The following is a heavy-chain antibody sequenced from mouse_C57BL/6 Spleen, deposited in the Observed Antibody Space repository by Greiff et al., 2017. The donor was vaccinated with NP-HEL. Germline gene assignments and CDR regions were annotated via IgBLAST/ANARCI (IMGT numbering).Heavy chain of an antibody. D-gene: IGHD2-4*01. CDR1: GFSLTSYG. J-gene: IGHJ4*01. V-gene: IGHV2-6-1*01. CDR3: ARQGIYYDYDYYAMDY. CDR2: IWSDGST. Sequence: QVQLQQSGPGLVAPSQSLSITCTVSGFSLTSYGVHWVRQPPGKGLEWLVVIWSDGSTTYNSALKSRLSISKDNSKSQVFLKMNSLQTDDTAMYYCARQGIYYDYDYYAMDYWGQGTSVTVSS.